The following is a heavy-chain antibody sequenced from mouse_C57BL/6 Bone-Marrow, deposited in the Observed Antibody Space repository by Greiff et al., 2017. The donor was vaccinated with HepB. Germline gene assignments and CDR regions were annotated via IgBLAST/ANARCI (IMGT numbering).Heavy chain of an antibody. CDR2: ISSGSSTI. V-gene: IGHV5-17*01. CDR1: GFTFSDYG. CDR3: ARGYYYGSSYFDY. Sequence: VKLVESGGGLVKPGGSLKLSCAASGFTFSDYGMHWVRQAPEKGLEWVAYISSGSSTIYYADTVKGRFTISRDNAKNTLFLQMTSLRSEDTAMYYCARGYYYGSSYFDYWGQGTTLTVSS. J-gene: IGHJ2*01. D-gene: IGHD1-1*01.